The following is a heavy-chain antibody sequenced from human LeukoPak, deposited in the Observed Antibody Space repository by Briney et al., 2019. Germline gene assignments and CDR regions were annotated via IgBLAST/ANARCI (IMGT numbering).Heavy chain of an antibody. CDR3: AREVSVTLYYYYYYMDV. CDR1: GDTFSSYA. V-gene: IGHV1-69*11. Sequence: SVKVSCKASGDTFSSYAISWVRQAPGQGLEWMGRIIPILGTANYAQKFQGRVTITTDESTSTAYMELSSLRSVDTAVYYCAREVSVTLYYYYYYMDVWGKGTTVTVSS. J-gene: IGHJ6*03. CDR2: IIPILGTA. D-gene: IGHD4-11*01.